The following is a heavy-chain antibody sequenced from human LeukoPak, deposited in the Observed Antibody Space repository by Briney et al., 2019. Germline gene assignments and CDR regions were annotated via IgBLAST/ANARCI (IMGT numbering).Heavy chain of an antibody. D-gene: IGHD2-15*01. Sequence: GGSLRLSCAASGFTFSSYSMNWVRQAPGKGLEWVSYISSSSTIYYADSVKGRFTISRDNAKNSLYLQMNSLRAEDTAVYYCARDERYCSGGSCFYFDYWGQGTLVTVSS. CDR2: ISSSSTI. CDR1: GFTFSSYS. J-gene: IGHJ4*02. V-gene: IGHV3-48*01. CDR3: ARDERYCSGGSCFYFDY.